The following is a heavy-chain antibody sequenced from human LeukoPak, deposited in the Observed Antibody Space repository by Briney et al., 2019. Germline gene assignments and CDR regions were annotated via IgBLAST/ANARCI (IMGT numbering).Heavy chain of an antibody. CDR2: IKQDGSEK. J-gene: IGHJ4*02. Sequence: GGSLRLSCAASGFTFSSYWMSWVRQAPGKGLELVANIKQDGSEKYYVDSVKGRFTISRDNAKNSLYLQMNSLRAEDTAVYYCARVGGSYYYDSSGYFGYWGQGTLVTVSS. D-gene: IGHD3-22*01. CDR3: ARVGGSYYYDSSGYFGY. V-gene: IGHV3-7*03. CDR1: GFTFSSYW.